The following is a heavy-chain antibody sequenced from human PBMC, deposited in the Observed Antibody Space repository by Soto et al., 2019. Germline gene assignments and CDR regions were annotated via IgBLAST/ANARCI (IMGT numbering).Heavy chain of an antibody. CDR1: GFTCRWVC. J-gene: IGHJ4*02. Sequence: GALRLFCGDSGFTCRWVCMNCGRQAPAKGLQWVARISNDGSNEYYVDSVKGRFTISRDNSKNKMYLQMDSLRAEDTAVYYCAKGEVRGIIPSYFDYWGLGTLVTVSS. V-gene: IGHV3-30*18. CDR3: AKGEVRGIIPSYFDY. D-gene: IGHD3-10*01. CDR2: ISNDGSNE.